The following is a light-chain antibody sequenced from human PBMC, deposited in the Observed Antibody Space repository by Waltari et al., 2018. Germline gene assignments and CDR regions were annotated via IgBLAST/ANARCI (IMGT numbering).Light chain of an antibody. CDR1: QSLLDWSRGKNH. J-gene: IGKJ5*01. CDR3: HQYYTSPLT. Sequence: DVVMTQSPDSLAVSLGERATTRGKSSQSLLDWSRGKNHLAWYQQKQGQPPKLLVYWASTREPGVPDRFSGSGSGTDFTLTISSLQAEDVATYYCHQYYTSPLTFGQGTRLEIK. V-gene: IGKV4-1*01. CDR2: WAS.